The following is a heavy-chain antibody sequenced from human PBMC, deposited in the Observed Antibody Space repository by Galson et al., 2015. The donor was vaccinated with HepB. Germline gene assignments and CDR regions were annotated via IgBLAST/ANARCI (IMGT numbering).Heavy chain of an antibody. V-gene: IGHV3-23*01. Sequence: SLRLSCAASGFTFSSYAMSWVRQAPGKGLEWVSAISGSGDSTYYADSVKGRFTISRDNSKNTLYLQMNSLRAEDTAVYYCAGRSSSTQGGNYWGQGTLVTVSS. CDR2: ISGSGDST. D-gene: IGHD6-6*01. CDR1: GFTFSSYA. J-gene: IGHJ4*02. CDR3: AGRSSSTQGGNY.